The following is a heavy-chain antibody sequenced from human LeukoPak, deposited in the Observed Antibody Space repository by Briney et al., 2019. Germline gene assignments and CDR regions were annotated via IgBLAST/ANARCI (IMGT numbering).Heavy chain of an antibody. CDR1: GGSISSSSYY. J-gene: IGHJ4*02. V-gene: IGHV4-39*01. D-gene: IGHD3-22*01. CDR2: IYYSGST. Sequence: SETLSLTCTVSGGSISSSSYYWGWIRQPPGKGLEWIGSIYYSGSTYYNPSLKSRVTISVDTSKNQFSLKLSSVTAADTAVYYCARNRVYYYDSSGYEDYFDYWGQGTLVTVSS. CDR3: ARNRVYYYDSSGYEDYFDY.